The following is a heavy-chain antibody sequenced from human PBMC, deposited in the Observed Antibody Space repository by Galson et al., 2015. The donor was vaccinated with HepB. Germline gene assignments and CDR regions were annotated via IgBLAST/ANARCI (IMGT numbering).Heavy chain of an antibody. Sequence: SLRLSCAASGFTFSSYAMSWVRQAPGKGLEWVSNIRGRGGSTHYADSVKGRFTISRDDSQNTTYLQMNSLRAEDTAVYYCAREACSSTDCSYYYYYYMDVWGKGTTVTVSS. CDR3: AREACSSTDCSYYYYYYMDV. CDR1: GFTFSSYA. J-gene: IGHJ6*03. D-gene: IGHD2-2*01. CDR2: IRGRGGST. V-gene: IGHV3-23*01.